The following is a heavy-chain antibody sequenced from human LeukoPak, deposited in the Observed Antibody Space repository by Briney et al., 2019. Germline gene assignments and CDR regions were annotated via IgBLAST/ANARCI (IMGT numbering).Heavy chain of an antibody. J-gene: IGHJ3*02. Sequence: GGSLRLSCAASGFTFSSYSMNWVRQAPGKRLEWVSSISSRSSYIYYADSVKGRFNICRDNAKNSMYLQMNSLRTEETAVYYCAREVWVYYGWGSPDAFDIWGQGTMVTVSS. D-gene: IGHD3-10*01. CDR2: ISSRSSYI. CDR3: AREVWVYYGWGSPDAFDI. CDR1: GFTFSSYS. V-gene: IGHV3-21*01.